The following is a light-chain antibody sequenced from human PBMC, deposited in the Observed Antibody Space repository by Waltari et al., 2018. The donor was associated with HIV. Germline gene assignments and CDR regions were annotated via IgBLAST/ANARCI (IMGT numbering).Light chain of an antibody. V-gene: IGKV1-5*03. Sequence: DIQMTQSPSTLSASVGDRVTITYRASQSISSWLAWYQHKPGKAPKLLIYKASSLESGVPSRFSGSGSGTEFTLTVSSLQPDDFATYYCQQYSTYPLTFGGGTKVEIK. CDR3: QQYSTYPLT. CDR1: QSISSW. J-gene: IGKJ4*01. CDR2: KAS.